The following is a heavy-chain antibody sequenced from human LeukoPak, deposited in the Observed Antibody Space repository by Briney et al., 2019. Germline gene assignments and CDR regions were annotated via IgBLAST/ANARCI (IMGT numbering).Heavy chain of an antibody. CDR3: ARDRVLGCLDF. Sequence: GGSLRLSCAASGFTFNRYSMNWVRQAPGKGLEWVSVIYSGGSTYFADSVKGRFTIFRDNSKNTLYLQMNSLRAEDTAVYYCARDRVLGCLDFWGQGTLVTVSS. V-gene: IGHV3-66*01. J-gene: IGHJ4*02. D-gene: IGHD3-16*01. CDR2: IYSGGST. CDR1: GFTFNRYS.